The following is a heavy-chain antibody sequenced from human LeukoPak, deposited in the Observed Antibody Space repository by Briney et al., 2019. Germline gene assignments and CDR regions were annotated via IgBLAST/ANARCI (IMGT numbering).Heavy chain of an antibody. D-gene: IGHD4-17*01. V-gene: IGHV1-2*02. CDR2: INPNSGGT. J-gene: IGHJ5*02. Sequence: ASVKVSCKASGYTFTGYYMHWVRQAPGQGLEWMGWINPNSGGTNYAQKFQGRVTMTRDTSISTAYMELSRLGSDDTAVYYCARGSVTTLPDLDPWGQGTLVTVSS. CDR3: ARGSVTTLPDLDP. CDR1: GYTFTGYY.